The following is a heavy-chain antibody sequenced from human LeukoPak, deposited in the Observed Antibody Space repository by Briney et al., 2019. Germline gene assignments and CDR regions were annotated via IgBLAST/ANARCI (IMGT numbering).Heavy chain of an antibody. J-gene: IGHJ4*02. CDR3: ARDQGGPLGYSYGYGFDY. V-gene: IGHV3-21*01. D-gene: IGHD5-18*01. Sequence: GGSLRLPCAASGFTFSNYAMSWVRQAPGKGLEWVSSISSSSSYIYYADSVKGRFTISRDNAKNSLYLQMNSLRAEDTAVYYCARDQGGPLGYSYGYGFDYWGQGTLVTVSS. CDR2: ISSSSSYI. CDR1: GFTFSNYA.